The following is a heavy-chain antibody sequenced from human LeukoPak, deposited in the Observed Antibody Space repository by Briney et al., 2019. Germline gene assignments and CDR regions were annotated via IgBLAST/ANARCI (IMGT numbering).Heavy chain of an antibody. CDR1: GYTFTSYY. V-gene: IGHV1-46*01. J-gene: IGHJ4*02. D-gene: IGHD7-27*01. CDR2: INPSGGST. Sequence: ASVKVSCKASGYTFTSYYMHWVRQAPGQGLEWMGIINPSGGSTSYAQKFQGRVTMTRDTSTSTVYMELSSLRSEDTAVYYCATVGNWGPKGYYFDYWGQGTLVTVSS. CDR3: ATVGNWGPKGYYFDY.